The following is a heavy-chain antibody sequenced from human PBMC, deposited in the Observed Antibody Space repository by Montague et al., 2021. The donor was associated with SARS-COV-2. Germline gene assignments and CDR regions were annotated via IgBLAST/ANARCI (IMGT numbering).Heavy chain of an antibody. CDR1: GYTFTGYY. CDR2: INPNSGGT. D-gene: IGHD5-24*01. V-gene: IGHV1-2*04. J-gene: IGHJ6*02. CDR3: ARGVVEMATIWGLGPKYYYNGMDV. Sequence: SVKVSCKASGYTFTGYYMYWVRQAPGQGLEWMGWINPNSGGTNYAQKFQGWVTMTRDTSISTAYMGLSRLRFDDTAVYYCARGVVEMATIWGLGPKYYYNGMDVWGQGTTVTVFS.